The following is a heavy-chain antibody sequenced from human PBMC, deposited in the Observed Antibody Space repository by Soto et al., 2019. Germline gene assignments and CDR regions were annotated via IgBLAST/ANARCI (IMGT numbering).Heavy chain of an antibody. CDR1: GFTFSNYV. CDR3: AKGFAISGVAPLDY. V-gene: IGHV3-23*01. Sequence: GSLRLSCAASGFTFSNYVMSWVRQAPGKGLEWVSTVSDSGGSTYYADSMKGRFTISRDNSKNTVYLQMNTLRADDTAVYYCAKGFAISGVAPLDYWCQATLVTLSS. J-gene: IGHJ4*02. D-gene: IGHD3-3*01. CDR2: VSDSGGST.